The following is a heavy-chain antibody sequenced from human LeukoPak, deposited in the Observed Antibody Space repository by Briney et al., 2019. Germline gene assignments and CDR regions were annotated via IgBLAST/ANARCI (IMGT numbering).Heavy chain of an antibody. J-gene: IGHJ4*02. D-gene: IGHD3-10*01. CDR1: GFSLSTSGVG. CDR2: IYWNDDK. Sequence: SGPTLVKPTQTLTLTCTFSGFSLSTSGVGVGWIRQPPGKALEWLALIYWNDDKRYSPSLKSRLTITKDTSKNQVVLTMTNMDPVDTATYYCVRHYSSGSYSDFDYWGQGTLVTVSS. V-gene: IGHV2-5*01. CDR3: VRHYSSGSYSDFDY.